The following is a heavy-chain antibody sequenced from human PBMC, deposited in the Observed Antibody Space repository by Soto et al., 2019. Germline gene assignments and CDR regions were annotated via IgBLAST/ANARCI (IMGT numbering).Heavy chain of an antibody. Sequence: QVQLVQSGAEVKKPGSSVKVSCKASGGTFSSYTISWVRQAPGQGLEWMGRIIPILGIANYAQKFQGRVTISAXXSXCXXYMELSSRRYEDTAVYYCAREGYCSGGSCSNWFDPWGQGTLVTVSS. V-gene: IGHV1-69*08. CDR3: AREGYCSGGSCSNWFDP. D-gene: IGHD2-15*01. J-gene: IGHJ5*02. CDR2: IIPILGIA. CDR1: GGTFSSYT.